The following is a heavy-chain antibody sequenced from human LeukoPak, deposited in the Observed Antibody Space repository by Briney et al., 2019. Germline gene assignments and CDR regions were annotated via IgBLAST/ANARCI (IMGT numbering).Heavy chain of an antibody. V-gene: IGHV4-61*02. J-gene: IGHJ4*02. D-gene: IGHD3-10*01. Sequence: SETLSLTCTVSGGSINSGTYYWSWIRQPAGKGLEWIGRIYPSGTTNYNPSLKSRVTISVDTSKNQFSLKLSSVTAADTAVYYCARQGFGESIDYWGQGTLVTVSS. CDR2: IYPSGTT. CDR1: GGSINSGTYY. CDR3: ARQGFGESIDY.